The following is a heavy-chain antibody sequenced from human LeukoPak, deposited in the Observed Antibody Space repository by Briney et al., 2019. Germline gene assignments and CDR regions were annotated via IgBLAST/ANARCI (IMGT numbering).Heavy chain of an antibody. J-gene: IGHJ2*01. CDR3: ARDNYDILTGYYNRYFDL. V-gene: IGHV4-30-4*08. CDR1: GGSISSGDYY. Sequence: SETLSLTCTVSGGSISSGDYYWSWLRQPPGKGLEWIGYIYYSGSTYYNPSLKSRVTISVDTSKNQFSLKLSSVTAADTAVYYCARDNYDILTGYYNRYFDLWGRGTLVTVSS. CDR2: IYYSGST. D-gene: IGHD3-9*01.